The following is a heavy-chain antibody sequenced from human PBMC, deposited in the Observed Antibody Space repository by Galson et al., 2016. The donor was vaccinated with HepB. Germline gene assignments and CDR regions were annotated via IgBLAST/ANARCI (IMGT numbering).Heavy chain of an antibody. J-gene: IGHJ2*01. CDR3: ARHSSIVPAARWYFDL. CDR1: GGSISSSTHY. D-gene: IGHD2-2*01. V-gene: IGHV4-39*01. Sequence: SETLSLTCAVSGGSISSSTHYWGWIRQPPGKGLEWIGSMYYSEITYHNPSLKSRIAISVDTSKNQLSLKLTSVTAADTAVYFCARHSSIVPAARWYFDLWGRGSVVTISS. CDR2: MYYSEIT.